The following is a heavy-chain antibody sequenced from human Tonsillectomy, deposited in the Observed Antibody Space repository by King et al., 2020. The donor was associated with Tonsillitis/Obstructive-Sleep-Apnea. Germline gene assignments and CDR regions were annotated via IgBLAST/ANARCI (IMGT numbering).Heavy chain of an antibody. D-gene: IGHD4-23*01. CDR3: ARHKGDYGGNSAYYYAMDV. CDR2: IYPGDSDT. V-gene: IGHV5-51*01. CDR1: GYTFTNYW. J-gene: IGHJ6*02. Sequence: LQLVQSGADVKKPGESLKISCKGSGYTFTNYWIGWVRQMPGKGLDWMGIIYPGDSDTRYSPSFQGQVTTSADKSISTAHLQWRTLKASDTAMYYCARHKGDYGGNSAYYYAMDVWGQGTTVTVSS.